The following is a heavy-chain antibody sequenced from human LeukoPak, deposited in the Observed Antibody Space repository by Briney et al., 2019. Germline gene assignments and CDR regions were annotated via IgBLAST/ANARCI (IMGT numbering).Heavy chain of an antibody. V-gene: IGHV3-74*01. Sequence: RGSLRLSCAASGFTFSSYWMHWVRQAPGKGLVWVSRMNSGGGSTSYADSVKGRFTISRDNAKNTLYLQMNSLRAEDTAVYYCTRSLYSNSWDDYWGQGTLVIVS. J-gene: IGHJ4*02. CDR3: TRSLYSNSWDDY. D-gene: IGHD6-13*01. CDR1: GFTFSSYW. CDR2: MNSGGGST.